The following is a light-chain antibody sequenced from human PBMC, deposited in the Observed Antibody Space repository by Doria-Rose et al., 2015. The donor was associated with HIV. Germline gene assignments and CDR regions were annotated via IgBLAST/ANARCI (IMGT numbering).Light chain of an antibody. J-gene: IGKJ1*01. CDR1: QSFSSTY. CDR3: HQYGTSWT. V-gene: IGKV3-20*01. CDR2: DGS. Sequence: DIVLTQSPGTLSLSPGERATLSCRASQSFSSTYLAWYQQKPGQAPGLLIYDGSTRATGIPDRFSASGSGTDFTLTINRLEPEDFALYYCHQYGTSWTFGQGTKVE.